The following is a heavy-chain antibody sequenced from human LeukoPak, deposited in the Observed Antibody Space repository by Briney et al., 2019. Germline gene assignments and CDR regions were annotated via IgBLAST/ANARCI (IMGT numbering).Heavy chain of an antibody. D-gene: IGHD5-18*01. Sequence: PGRSLRLSCAASGFTFSSYAMHWVRQAPGKGLEWVAVISYDGSNKYYADSVKGRFTISRDNSKNTLYLQMNSLRAEDTAVYYCAKDRWAAMVSCMDVWGKGTTVTVSS. CDR3: AKDRWAAMVSCMDV. CDR1: GFTFSSYA. V-gene: IGHV3-30*04. J-gene: IGHJ6*03. CDR2: ISYDGSNK.